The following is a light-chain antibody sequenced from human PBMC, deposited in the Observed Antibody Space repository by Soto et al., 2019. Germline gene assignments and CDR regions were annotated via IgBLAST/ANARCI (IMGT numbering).Light chain of an antibody. CDR1: QSVSSY. J-gene: IGKJ2*01. Sequence: EIVLTQSPATLSLSPGERATLSCRASQSVSSYLAWYQQKPGQAPRLLIYDASNRATGSPARFSGSGSGTDFTLTISSLEPEDFAVYYCQQRSNWPVTFGHGTKLESK. CDR3: QQRSNWPVT. V-gene: IGKV3-11*01. CDR2: DAS.